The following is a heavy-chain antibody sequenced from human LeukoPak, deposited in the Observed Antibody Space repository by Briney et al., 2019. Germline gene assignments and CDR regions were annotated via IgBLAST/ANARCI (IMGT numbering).Heavy chain of an antibody. D-gene: IGHD7-27*01. CDR1: GYSISSGYY. Sequence: PSETLSLTCAVSGYSISSGYYWGWSRPPPGKGLEWIGSIYHSGSTYYNPSLKSRVTISVDTSKNQFSLKLSSVTAADTAVYYCARRVWGRLDYWGQGTLVTVSS. J-gene: IGHJ4*02. CDR3: ARRVWGRLDY. CDR2: IYHSGST. V-gene: IGHV4-38-2*01.